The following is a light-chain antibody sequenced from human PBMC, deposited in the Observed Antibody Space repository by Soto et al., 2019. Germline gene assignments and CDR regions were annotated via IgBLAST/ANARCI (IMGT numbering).Light chain of an antibody. CDR1: QNVGSN. V-gene: IGKV3-15*01. J-gene: IGKJ4*01. Sequence: IVMTQSPATLPVSPGGRATLSCRASQNVGSNLAWYQQKLGQSPRLLIYDASTLQSGVPSRFSGSGSGTDFTLTISSLQPEDVATYYCQKYNSAPLTFGGGTKVEIK. CDR3: QKYNSAPLT. CDR2: DAS.